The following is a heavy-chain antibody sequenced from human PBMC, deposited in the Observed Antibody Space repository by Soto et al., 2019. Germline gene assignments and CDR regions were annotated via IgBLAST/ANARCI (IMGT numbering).Heavy chain of an antibody. V-gene: IGHV3-23*01. D-gene: IGHD5-18*01. J-gene: IGHJ5*02. CDR2: ISGSGSST. Sequence: EVQLLESGGGLVQPGGSLRLSCAASGFTFSSYAMSWVRQAPGKGLEWVSVISGSGSSTYYADSVKGRFTISRDNSKNTVYLQMNSLRAEDTAVYYCAKGGDTAMPKFNWFDPWGQGTLVTVSS. CDR3: AKGGDTAMPKFNWFDP. CDR1: GFTFSSYA.